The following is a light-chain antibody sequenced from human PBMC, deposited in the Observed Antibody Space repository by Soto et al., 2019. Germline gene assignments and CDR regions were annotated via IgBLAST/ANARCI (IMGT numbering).Light chain of an antibody. J-gene: IGLJ1*01. V-gene: IGLV1-51*01. CDR1: SSNIANNY. CDR3: GTWDNSLNGFV. Sequence: QSVLTQPPSVSAAPGQTVSISCSGTSSNIANNYVSWYQQFPGTAPKLLIYDNDKRPSGIPDRFSGSKSGTSATLGISGLQTGDEADYYCGTWDNSLNGFVFATGTKVTVL. CDR2: DND.